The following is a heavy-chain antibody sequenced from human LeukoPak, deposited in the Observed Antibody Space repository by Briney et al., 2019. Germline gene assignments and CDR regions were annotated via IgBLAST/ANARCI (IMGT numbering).Heavy chain of an antibody. V-gene: IGHV4-4*09. J-gene: IGHJ4*03. CDR1: GGSISSYY. CDR3: ARRGVYYDSSGYDY. Sequence: SETLSLTCTVSGGSISSYYWSWIRQPPGKGLEWIGYIYTSGSTNYNPSLKSRVTISVDTSKNQFSLKLSSVTAADTAVYYCARRGVYYDSSGYDYWGQGTTVTVSS. D-gene: IGHD3-22*01. CDR2: IYTSGST.